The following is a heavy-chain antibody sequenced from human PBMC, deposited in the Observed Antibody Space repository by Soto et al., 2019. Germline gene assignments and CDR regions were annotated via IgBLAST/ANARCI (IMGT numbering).Heavy chain of an antibody. CDR1: GFTFSSYG. D-gene: IGHD2-8*01. V-gene: IGHV3-33*01. CDR3: ARGANGYNPFFDY. CDR2: IWYDGSNK. J-gene: IGHJ4*02. Sequence: QVQLVESGGGVVQPGRSLRLSCAASGFTFSSYGMHWVRQAPGKGLEWVAVIWYDGSNKYYADSVKGRFTISRDNSKNTLYLQMNSLRAEDTAVYYCARGANGYNPFFDYWGQGTLVTVSS.